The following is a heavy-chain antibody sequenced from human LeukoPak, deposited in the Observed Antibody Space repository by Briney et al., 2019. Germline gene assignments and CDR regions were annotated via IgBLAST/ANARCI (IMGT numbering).Heavy chain of an antibody. CDR2: INPNSGGT. D-gene: IGHD1-26*01. CDR1: GYTFTGYY. Sequence: GASLKVSCKASGYTFTGYYMHWVRQAPGQGLEWMGRINPNSGGTNYAQKFQGRVTMTRDTSISTAYMELSRLRSDDTTVYYCARGELVGLGATSAGWFDPWGQGTLVTVSS. CDR3: ARGELVGLGATSAGWFDP. J-gene: IGHJ5*02. V-gene: IGHV1-2*06.